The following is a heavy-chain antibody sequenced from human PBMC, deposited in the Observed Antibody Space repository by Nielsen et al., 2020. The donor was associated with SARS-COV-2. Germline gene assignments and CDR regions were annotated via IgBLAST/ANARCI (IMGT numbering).Heavy chain of an antibody. CDR2: INSDGSST. Sequence: GESLKISCAASGFTFSSYWMHWVRQAPGKGLVWVSRINSDGSSTSYADSVKGRFTISRDNAKNTLYLQMNSLRAEDTAVYYCARDFVPGSGWPFDYWGQGTLVTVSS. V-gene: IGHV3-74*01. CDR1: GFTFSSYW. J-gene: IGHJ4*02. CDR3: ARDFVPGSGWPFDY. D-gene: IGHD6-19*01.